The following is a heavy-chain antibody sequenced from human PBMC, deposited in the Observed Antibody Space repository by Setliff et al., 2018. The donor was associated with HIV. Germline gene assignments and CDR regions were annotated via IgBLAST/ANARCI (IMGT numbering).Heavy chain of an antibody. D-gene: IGHD2-21*02. J-gene: IGHJ4*02. CDR2: IYHSGST. CDR3: ARGRYLGDISDSLFDF. V-gene: IGHV4-31*03. CDR1: GGSMRTDGYF. Sequence: SETLSLTCSVSGGSMRTDGYFWSWIRHHPGQGLEWIGYIYHSGSTFYNPSLDSRLIISLNPRKNQFSLKLGALTAADTAVYYCARGRYLGDISDSLFDFWGQGTLVTVSS.